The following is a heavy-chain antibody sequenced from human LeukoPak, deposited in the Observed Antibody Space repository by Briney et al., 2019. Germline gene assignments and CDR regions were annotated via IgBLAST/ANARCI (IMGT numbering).Heavy chain of an antibody. CDR3: YCAVEDY. CDR2: IKQDGSEK. J-gene: IGHJ4*02. CDR1: GFTFSSYG. D-gene: IGHD2-15*01. Sequence: GGSLRLSCAASGFTFSSYGMHWVRQAPGKGLEWVANIKQDGSEKNYVDSVKGRFTISRDNAKKSLYLQTNSLRAEDTAVYYCYCAVEDYWGQGTLVTVSS. V-gene: IGHV3-7*01.